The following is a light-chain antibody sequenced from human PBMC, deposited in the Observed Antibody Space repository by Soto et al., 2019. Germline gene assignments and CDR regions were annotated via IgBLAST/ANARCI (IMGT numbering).Light chain of an antibody. Sequence: DIQMTQSPSSVSASIGDTVIITCRASEDINVYLNWYQHKPGEVPKLLIYSASTLHSGVPSRFTGSGSETDFTLTIRGLQPEDFATYYCQQTSAFPRTFGQGTKVDVK. J-gene: IGKJ1*01. CDR2: SAS. CDR3: QQTSAFPRT. V-gene: IGKV1-39*01. CDR1: EDINVY.